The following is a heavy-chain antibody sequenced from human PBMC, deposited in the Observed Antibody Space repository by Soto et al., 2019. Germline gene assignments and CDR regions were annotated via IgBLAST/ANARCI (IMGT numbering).Heavy chain of an antibody. J-gene: IGHJ2*01. CDR2: ISGSGGGT. CDR1: GFTFSSYA. CDR3: ARDGNSWYCHWYFDL. Sequence: PGGSLRLSCAASGFTFSSYAMSWVRQAPGKGLEWVSLISGSGGGTYYADSVKGRFTISRDNSKNTLYLQMNSLRAEDTAVYYCARDGNSWYCHWYFDLWGRGTLVTVSS. V-gene: IGHV3-23*01. D-gene: IGHD6-13*01.